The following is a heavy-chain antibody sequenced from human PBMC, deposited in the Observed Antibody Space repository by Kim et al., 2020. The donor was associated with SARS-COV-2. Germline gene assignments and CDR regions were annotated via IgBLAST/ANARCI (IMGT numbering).Heavy chain of an antibody. Sequence: TTYAQNFQGRVTMTANTSTSTAYMELRGLKSDDTAVYYCARDGDAYGDFVSWGQGTLVTVSS. J-gene: IGHJ5*02. V-gene: IGHV1-18*01. CDR2: T. CDR3: ARDGDAYGDFVS. D-gene: IGHD4-17*01.